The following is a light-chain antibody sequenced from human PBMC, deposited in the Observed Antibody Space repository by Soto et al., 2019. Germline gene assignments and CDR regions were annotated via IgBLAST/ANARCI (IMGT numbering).Light chain of an antibody. CDR2: EVN. Sequence: QSALTQPASVSGSPGQSITISCTGTSSDVGAYNYVSWYQQHPGKAPKFLIYEVNNRPSGVSDRFSGSKSGNTASLTISALQAEDEADYYCAGWDDSLSGVVFGGGTKVTVL. J-gene: IGLJ2*01. V-gene: IGLV2-14*01. CDR3: AGWDDSLSGVV. CDR1: SSDVGAYNY.